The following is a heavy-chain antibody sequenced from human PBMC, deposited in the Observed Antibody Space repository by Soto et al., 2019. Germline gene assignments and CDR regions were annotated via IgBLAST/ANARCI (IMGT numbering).Heavy chain of an antibody. CDR3: ARWPRPRSIVVVPAAPPDYYGMDV. V-gene: IGHV1-69*13. Sequence: VASVKVSCKASGGTFSSYAISWVRQAPGQGLEWMGGIIPIFGTANYAQKFQGRVTITADESTSTAYMELSSLRSEDTAVYYCARWPRPRSIVVVPAAPPDYYGMDVWGQGTTVTVSS. J-gene: IGHJ6*02. CDR1: GGTFSSYA. D-gene: IGHD2-2*01. CDR2: IIPIFGTA.